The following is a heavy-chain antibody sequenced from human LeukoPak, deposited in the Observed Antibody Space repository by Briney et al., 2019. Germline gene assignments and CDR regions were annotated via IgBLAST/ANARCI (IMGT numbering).Heavy chain of an antibody. Sequence: PSQTLSLTCTVSGGSISSGGYYWSWIRRPPGKGLEWIGYIYYSGSTNYNPSLKSRVTISVDTSKNQLSLKLSSVTAADTAVYYCAKFSRLGSSLWSPDSFDIWGQGTMVTVSS. J-gene: IGHJ3*02. CDR2: IYYSGST. CDR1: GGSISSGGYY. V-gene: IGHV4-61*08. CDR3: AKFSRLGSSLWSPDSFDI. D-gene: IGHD6-13*01.